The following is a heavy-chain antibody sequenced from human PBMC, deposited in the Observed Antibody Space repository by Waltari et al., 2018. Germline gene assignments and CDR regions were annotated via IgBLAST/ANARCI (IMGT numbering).Heavy chain of an antibody. Sequence: QVQLQESGPGLVKPSETLSLTFTVSGGSIISYYCSWIRQPPGKGLEWIGYIYYSGSTNYNPSLKSRVTISVDTSKNQFSLKLSSVTAADTAVYYCARGPRWAFDYWGQGTLVTVSS. J-gene: IGHJ4*02. CDR1: GGSIISYY. CDR2: IYYSGST. CDR3: ARGPRWAFDY. V-gene: IGHV4-59*01.